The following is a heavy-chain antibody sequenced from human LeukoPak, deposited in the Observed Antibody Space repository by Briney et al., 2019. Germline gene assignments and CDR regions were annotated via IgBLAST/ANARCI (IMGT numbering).Heavy chain of an antibody. CDR3: ARESSGCSDY. Sequence: ASVKVSCKASGYTFTSYGISWVRQAPGQGLEWMGWISAYNGNTKNAQKLQGRVTMTTDTSTSTAYMEMRSLRSDDTAVYYCARESSGCSDYWGQGTLVTVSS. V-gene: IGHV1-18*01. CDR2: ISAYNGNT. D-gene: IGHD6-6*01. J-gene: IGHJ4*02. CDR1: GYTFTSYG.